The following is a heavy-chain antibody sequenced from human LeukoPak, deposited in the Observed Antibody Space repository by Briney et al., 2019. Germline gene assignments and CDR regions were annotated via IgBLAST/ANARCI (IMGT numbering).Heavy chain of an antibody. Sequence: GASVKVSCKASGYTFTSYGISWVRQAPGQGLEWMGWISAYNGNTNYAQKLQGRVTMTTDTSTSTAYMELRSLRSDDTAVYYCVRDSGYDREVWFDYWGQGTLVTVSS. D-gene: IGHD5-12*01. CDR2: ISAYNGNT. CDR1: GYTFTSYG. V-gene: IGHV1-18*04. CDR3: VRDSGYDREVWFDY. J-gene: IGHJ4*02.